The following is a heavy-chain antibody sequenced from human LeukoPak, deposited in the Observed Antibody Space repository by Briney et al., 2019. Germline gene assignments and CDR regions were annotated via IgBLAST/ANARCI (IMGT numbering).Heavy chain of an antibody. J-gene: IGHJ3*02. CDR1: GYTFTSYG. CDR2: ISGYNGNT. CDR3: ASLKNYYDSSGYLVTDAFDI. Sequence: ASVKVSCKASGYTFTSYGISWVRQAPGQGLEWMGWISGYNGNTNYAQNLQGRVTINRDTSISTAYLELSSLKSEDTAVYYCASLKNYYDSSGYLVTDAFDIWGQGTMVTVSS. D-gene: IGHD3-22*01. V-gene: IGHV1-18*01.